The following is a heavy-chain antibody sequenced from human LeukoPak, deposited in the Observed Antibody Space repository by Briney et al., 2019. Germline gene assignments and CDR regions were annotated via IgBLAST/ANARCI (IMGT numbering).Heavy chain of an antibody. CDR2: IYYSGST. CDR1: GGSISSYY. D-gene: IGHD3-9*01. V-gene: IGHV4-59*12. Sequence: TSETLSLTCTVSGGSISSYYWSWIRQPPGKGLEWIGYIYYSGSTNYNPSLKSRVTMSVDTSKNQFSLKLSSVTAADTAVYYCARDPGAINWFDPWGQGTLVTVSS. CDR3: ARDPGAINWFDP. J-gene: IGHJ5*02.